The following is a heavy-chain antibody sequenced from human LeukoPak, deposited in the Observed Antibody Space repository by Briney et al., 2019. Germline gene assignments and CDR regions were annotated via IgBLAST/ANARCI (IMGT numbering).Heavy chain of an antibody. CDR3: ARAGAAGILPYNWFDP. D-gene: IGHD6-13*01. CDR2: INPKSGDT. V-gene: IGHV1-2*02. CDR1: GYTFTAYY. Sequence: GASVKVSCKASGYTFTAYYLHWVRQAPGQGLEWMGWINPKSGDTNYAQKLQGRVTMTTGTSTSTAYMELRSLRSDDTAVYYCARAGAAGILPYNWFDPWGQGTLVTVSS. J-gene: IGHJ5*02.